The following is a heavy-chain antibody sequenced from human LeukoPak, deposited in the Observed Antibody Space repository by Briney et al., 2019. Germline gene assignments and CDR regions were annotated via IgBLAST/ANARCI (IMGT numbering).Heavy chain of an antibody. Sequence: GGSLRLSCAASGFTLSSYAMSWVRQAPGKGLEWVSAISGSGGSTYYADSVKGRFTISRDNSKNTLYLQMNSLRAEDTAVYYCAKSYGSGSHYGMDVWGQGTTVTVSS. J-gene: IGHJ6*02. CDR2: ISGSGGST. D-gene: IGHD3-10*01. CDR1: GFTLSSYA. CDR3: AKSYGSGSHYGMDV. V-gene: IGHV3-23*01.